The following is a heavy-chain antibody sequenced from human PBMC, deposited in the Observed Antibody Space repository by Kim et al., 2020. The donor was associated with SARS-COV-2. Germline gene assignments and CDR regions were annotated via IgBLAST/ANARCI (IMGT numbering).Heavy chain of an antibody. D-gene: IGHD1-26*01. CDR2: ISSSGSTI. CDR3: ARAVGGSYFRGAFDI. Sequence: GGSLRLSCAASGFTFSSYEMNWVRQAPGKGLEWVSYISSSGSTIYYADSVKGRFTISRDNAKNSLYLQMNSLRAEDTAVYYCARAVGGSYFRGAFDIWGQGTMVTVSS. V-gene: IGHV3-48*03. J-gene: IGHJ3*02. CDR1: GFTFSSYE.